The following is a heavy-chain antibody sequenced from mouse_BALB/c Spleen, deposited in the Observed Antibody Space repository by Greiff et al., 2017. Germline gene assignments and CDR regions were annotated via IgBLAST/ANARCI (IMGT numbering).Heavy chain of an antibody. V-gene: IGHV1-87*01. CDR3: ARDGVTTATPMDY. J-gene: IGHJ4*01. D-gene: IGHD1-2*01. CDR1: GYTFTSYW. CDR2: IYPGDGDT. Sequence: QVQLQQSGAELARPGASVKLSCKASGYTFTSYWMQWVKQRPGQGLEWIGAIYPGDGDTRYTQKFKGKATLTADKSSSTAYMQLSSLASEDSAVYYCARDGVTTATPMDYWGQGTSVTVSS.